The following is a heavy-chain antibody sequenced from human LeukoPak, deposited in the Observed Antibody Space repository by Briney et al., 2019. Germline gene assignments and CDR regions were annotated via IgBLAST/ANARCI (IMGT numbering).Heavy chain of an antibody. V-gene: IGHV1-69*13. Sequence: ASVKVSCKASGGTLSSYAISWVRQAPGQGLEWMGGIIPIFGTANYAQKFQGRVTITADESTSTAYMELSSLRSEDTAVYYCARDPADLYYGMDVWGQGTTVTVSS. J-gene: IGHJ6*02. CDR1: GGTLSSYA. CDR2: IIPIFGTA. CDR3: ARDPADLYYGMDV.